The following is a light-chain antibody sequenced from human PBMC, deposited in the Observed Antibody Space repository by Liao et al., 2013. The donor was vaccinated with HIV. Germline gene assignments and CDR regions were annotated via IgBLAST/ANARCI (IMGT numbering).Light chain of an antibody. CDR2: YDS. CDR3: QVWDSSTDHRV. J-gene: IGLJ3*02. V-gene: IGLV3-21*04. Sequence: SYVLTQPPSVSVAPGETARITCGGDDIGSKSVHWYQQKPGQAPVLLISYDSDRPSGIPERFSGSTSGNTATLTITSVEAGDEADFYCQVWDSSTDHRVFGGGTKLTVL. CDR1: DIGSKS.